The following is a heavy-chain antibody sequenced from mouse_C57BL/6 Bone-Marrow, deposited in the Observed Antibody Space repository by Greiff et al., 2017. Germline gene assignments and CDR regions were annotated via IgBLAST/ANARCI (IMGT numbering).Heavy chain of an antibody. D-gene: IGHD1-1*01. J-gene: IGHJ3*01. CDR1: GYAFSSYW. Sequence: QVQLQQSGAELVKPGASVKISCKASGYAFSSYWMNWVKQRPGKGLGWIGQIYPGDGDTNYNGKFKGKATLTADKSSSTAYMQLSSLTSEDSAVYFCNYGSTAWFAYWGQGTLVTVSA. CDR2: IYPGDGDT. CDR3: NYGSTAWFAY. V-gene: IGHV1-80*01.